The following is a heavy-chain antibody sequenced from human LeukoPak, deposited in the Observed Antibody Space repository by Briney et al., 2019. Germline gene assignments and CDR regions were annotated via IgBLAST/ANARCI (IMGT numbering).Heavy chain of an antibody. CDR3: TSWGDTTAEYFQR. CDR1: GFTFNRCW. Sequence: GGSLRLSCVISGFTFNRCWMNWVRQAPRKGLEWVAHINPDGRDTYYVDSVKGRFTISRDNAQNSMYLQMNSLRVEDTAVYYCTSWGDTTAEYFQRWGQGTLVTVSS. D-gene: IGHD2-21*02. CDR2: INPDGRDT. J-gene: IGHJ1*01. V-gene: IGHV3-7*01.